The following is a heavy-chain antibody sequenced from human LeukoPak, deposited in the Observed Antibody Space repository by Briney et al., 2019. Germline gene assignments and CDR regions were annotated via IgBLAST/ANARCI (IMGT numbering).Heavy chain of an antibody. Sequence: GGSLRLSCAASGFTFSSCAMSWVRQAPGKGLEWVSSISSSSSYIYYADSVKGRFTISRDNAKNSLYLQMNSLRAEDTAVYYCARDGTKGSGSYYFDYWGQGTLVTVSS. V-gene: IGHV3-21*01. J-gene: IGHJ4*02. D-gene: IGHD3-10*01. CDR2: ISSSSSYI. CDR3: ARDGTKGSGSYYFDY. CDR1: GFTFSSCA.